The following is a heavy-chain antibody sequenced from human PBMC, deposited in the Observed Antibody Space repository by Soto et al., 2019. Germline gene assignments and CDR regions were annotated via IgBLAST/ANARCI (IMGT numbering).Heavy chain of an antibody. Sequence: ASVKVSCKASGYTFTSYDINWVRQATGQGLEWMGWMNPNSGNTGYAQKFQGRVTMTRNTSISTAYMELSSLRSEDTAGYYCARRRAIFGVVITDVFDIWAKGKMVTVSS. D-gene: IGHD3-3*01. V-gene: IGHV1-8*01. CDR3: ARRRAIFGVVITDVFDI. CDR1: GYTFTSYD. CDR2: MNPNSGNT. J-gene: IGHJ3*02.